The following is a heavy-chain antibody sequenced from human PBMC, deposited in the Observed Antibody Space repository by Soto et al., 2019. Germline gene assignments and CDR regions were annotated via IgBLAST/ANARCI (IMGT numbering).Heavy chain of an antibody. J-gene: IGHJ4*02. CDR1: GGSISSSSYY. CDR2: IYYSGST. V-gene: IGHV4-39*01. Sequence: QLQLQESGPGLVKPSETLSLTCTVSGGSISSSSYYWGWIRQPPGKGLEWIGGIYYSGSTYYNPSLKSRVTISVDTSTIQFALKLSSVSAADTAVYYCARHGPIGWYYFDYWGQGTLVTVSS. D-gene: IGHD2-15*01. CDR3: ARHGPIGWYYFDY.